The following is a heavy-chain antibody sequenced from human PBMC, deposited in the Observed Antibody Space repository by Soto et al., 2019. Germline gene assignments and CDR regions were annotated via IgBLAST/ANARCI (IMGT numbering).Heavy chain of an antibody. CDR3: ARDSISPTYYYYGMDV. Sequence: SETLSLTCAVYGGSFSGYYWSWIRQPPGKGLEWIGEINHSGSTNYNPSLKSRVTISVDTSKIQFSLKLSSVTAADTAVYYCARDSISPTYYYYGMDVWGQGTTVTVSS. V-gene: IGHV4-34*01. CDR1: GGSFSGYY. D-gene: IGHD3-9*01. J-gene: IGHJ6*02. CDR2: INHSGST.